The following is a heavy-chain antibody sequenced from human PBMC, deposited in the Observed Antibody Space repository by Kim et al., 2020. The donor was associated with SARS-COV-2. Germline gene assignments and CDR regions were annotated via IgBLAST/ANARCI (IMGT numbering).Heavy chain of an antibody. V-gene: IGHV3-43*01. CDR3: AKDRSIAARHHYYYGMDV. Sequence: KGRFTISRDNSKNSLYLQMNSLRTEDTALYYCAKDRSIAARHHYYYGMDVWGQGTTVTVSS. J-gene: IGHJ6*02. D-gene: IGHD6-6*01.